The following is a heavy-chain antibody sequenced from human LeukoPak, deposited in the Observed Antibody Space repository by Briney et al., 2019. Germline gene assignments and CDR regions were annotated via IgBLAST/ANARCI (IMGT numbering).Heavy chain of an antibody. CDR2: ISGSGGST. J-gene: IGHJ4*02. CDR3: AKGQGGYYEGHDY. V-gene: IGHV3-23*01. Sequence: PGGSLRLSCAASGFTFSSYWMSWVRQAPGKGLEWVSAISGSGGSTYYADSVKGRFTISRDNSKNTLYLQMNSLRAEDTAVYYCAKGQGGYYEGHDYWGQGTLVTVSS. D-gene: IGHD3-3*01. CDR1: GFTFSSYW.